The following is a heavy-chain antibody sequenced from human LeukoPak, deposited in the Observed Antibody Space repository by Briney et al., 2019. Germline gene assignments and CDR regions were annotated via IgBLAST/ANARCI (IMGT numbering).Heavy chain of an antibody. Sequence: SGPTLVNPTQTLTLTCTFSGFSLTTSGVGVGWIRQPPGKALEWLVVIYWDDDKRYSPSLRSRLAITKDTSKNRVVLTMTNMDPVDTATYFCARTVVSYNYFDPWGQGTLVTVSS. V-gene: IGHV2-5*02. D-gene: IGHD2-15*01. CDR2: IYWDDDK. CDR3: ARTVVSYNYFDP. CDR1: GFSLTTSGVG. J-gene: IGHJ5*02.